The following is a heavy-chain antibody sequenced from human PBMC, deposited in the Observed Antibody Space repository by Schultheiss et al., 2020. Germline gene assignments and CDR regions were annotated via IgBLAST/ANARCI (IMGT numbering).Heavy chain of an antibody. J-gene: IGHJ4*02. CDR3: ARVFSGAYFY. CDR1: GYTFTSYD. Sequence: ASVKVSCKASGYTFTSYDINWVRQAPGQGLEWMGWISAYNDNTHYAQKFRGRVTITRDTSINTAYMELTRLRSDDTAMYYCARVFSGAYFYWGKGTLVTVSS. V-gene: IGHV1-8*01. D-gene: IGHD1-26*01. CDR2: ISAYNDNT.